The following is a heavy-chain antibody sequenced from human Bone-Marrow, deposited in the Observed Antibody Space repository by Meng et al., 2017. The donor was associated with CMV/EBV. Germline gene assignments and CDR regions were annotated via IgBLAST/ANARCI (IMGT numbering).Heavy chain of an antibody. V-gene: IGHV1-18*01. CDR1: GYTFTSYG. CDR3: ATALVVPAAIHFDY. D-gene: IGHD2-2*01. CDR2: ISAYNGNT. J-gene: IGHJ4*02. Sequence: ASVKVSCKASGYTFTSYGISWVRQAPGQGLEWMGWISAYNGNTNYAQKLQGRVTMTTDTSTSTAYMELRSLRSDDTAVYYCATALVVPAAIHFDYWGQGTLVTVSS.